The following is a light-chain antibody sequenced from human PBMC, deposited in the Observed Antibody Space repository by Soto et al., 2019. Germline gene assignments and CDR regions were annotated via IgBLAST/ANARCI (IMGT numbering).Light chain of an antibody. CDR1: SSDVGGYNY. Sequence: QSALTQPASVSGSPGQSITISCTGTSSDVGGYNYVSWYQQHPGKAPKLMIYDVTSRPSGVSNRFSGSKSGNTASLTISGLQADDEADYYFTSYTTSYTVVFGGGTQLTVL. J-gene: IGLJ2*01. CDR2: DVT. V-gene: IGLV2-14*01. CDR3: TSYTTSYTVV.